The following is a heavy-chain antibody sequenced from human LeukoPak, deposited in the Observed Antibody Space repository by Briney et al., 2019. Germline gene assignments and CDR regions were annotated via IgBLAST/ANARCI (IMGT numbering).Heavy chain of an antibody. Sequence: ASVKVSCKASGYDFTKYAVQWVRQAPGQRLEWMGWIDAGNGRTKYSQDFQGRVTISRDTSTSTAYMELRSLRSDDTAVYYCARDGVQLERRVFDYWGQGTLVTVSS. D-gene: IGHD1-1*01. CDR3: ARDGVQLERRVFDY. CDR2: IDAGNGRT. J-gene: IGHJ4*02. CDR1: GYDFTKYA. V-gene: IGHV1-3*01.